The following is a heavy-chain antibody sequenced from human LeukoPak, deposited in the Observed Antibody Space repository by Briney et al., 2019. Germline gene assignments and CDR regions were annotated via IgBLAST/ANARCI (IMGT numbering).Heavy chain of an antibody. Sequence: GASVKVSCKTSGYRFNVYDILWVRQAPGHGLDYVGWISTYTGRANYAQKFQGRVSMITDTSTSTAYLELTNLTSSDTGLYYCVRADGTNSGTNAFDVWGLGTMVTVAS. CDR1: GYRFNVYD. CDR2: ISTYTGRA. CDR3: VRADGTNSGTNAFDV. J-gene: IGHJ3*01. V-gene: IGHV1-18*01. D-gene: IGHD4-23*01.